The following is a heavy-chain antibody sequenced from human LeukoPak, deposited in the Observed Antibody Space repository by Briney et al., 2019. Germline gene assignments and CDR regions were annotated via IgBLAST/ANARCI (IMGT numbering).Heavy chain of an antibody. CDR2: MNPNSGNT. V-gene: IGHV1-8*03. J-gene: IGHJ6*03. Sequence: GASVNVSSKPSGYTFTIYAMTWVRQAPGQGLEWMGWMNPNSGNTGYAQKFQGRVTIARNTSISTAYMELSSLRSEDTAVYYCARGRLEQWLVLEDYYYYMDVWGKGTTVTVSS. CDR1: GYTFTIYA. D-gene: IGHD6-19*01. CDR3: ARGRLEQWLVLEDYYYYMDV.